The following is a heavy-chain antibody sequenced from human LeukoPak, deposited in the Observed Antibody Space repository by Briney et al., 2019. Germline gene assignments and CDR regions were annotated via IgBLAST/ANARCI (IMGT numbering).Heavy chain of an antibody. V-gene: IGHV4-4*07. CDR2: IYTSGST. J-gene: IGHJ4*02. Sequence: SETLSLTCTVSGGSISSYYWSWIRQPAGKGLEWIGRIYTSGSTNYNPSLKSRVTMSVDTSKNQFSLKLSSVTAADTAVYYCARQQLWLHNATPFCDYWGQGTLVTVSS. D-gene: IGHD5-18*01. CDR1: GGSISSYY. CDR3: ARQQLWLHNATPFCDY.